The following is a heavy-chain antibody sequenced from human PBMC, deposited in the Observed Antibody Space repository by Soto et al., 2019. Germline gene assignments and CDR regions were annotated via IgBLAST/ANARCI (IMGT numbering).Heavy chain of an antibody. CDR2: IYYSGST. Sequence: SETLSLTCTSSGGTISSHYWSGIRQPPGKGLEWIGYIYYSGSTNNNPSLTSRVTISVDTSKNQLSLKLSSVTAADTAVYFFARGSGGPFSYYFMEVWGKGTSVTVS. D-gene: IGHD3-10*01. CDR3: ARGSGGPFSYYFMEV. J-gene: IGHJ6*03. V-gene: IGHV4-59*08. CDR1: GGTISSHY.